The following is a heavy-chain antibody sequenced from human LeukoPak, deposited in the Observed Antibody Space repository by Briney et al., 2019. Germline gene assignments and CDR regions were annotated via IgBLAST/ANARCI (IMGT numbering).Heavy chain of an antibody. D-gene: IGHD3-22*01. CDR3: ASHVHGNYYDDSGYSAYFED. CDR1: GGSISTTSYY. J-gene: IGHJ4*02. Sequence: SETLSLTCTVSGGSISTTSYYWSWIRQPPGKGPEWIGSIFYSGTTYYNPSLKSRVSISVDTSRNQFSLKLRSVTAADTAVYYCASHVHGNYYDDSGYSAYFEDWGQGTPVTVSS. V-gene: IGHV4-39*01. CDR2: IFYSGTT.